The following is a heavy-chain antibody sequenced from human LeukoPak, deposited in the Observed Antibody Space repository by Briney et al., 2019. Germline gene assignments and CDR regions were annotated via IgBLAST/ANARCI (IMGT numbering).Heavy chain of an antibody. D-gene: IGHD6-13*01. CDR3: ARAPGYRSFLDH. J-gene: IGHJ4*02. CDR1: GFTFSSYE. V-gene: IGHV3-48*03. CDR2: ISSSGSTI. Sequence: GGSLRLSCAASGFTFSSYEMNWVRQAPGKGLEWVSYISSSGSTIYYADSLKGRFTISRDNAKNSLYLQMNSLRAEDTAVYYCARAPGYRSFLDHWGQGTLVTVSS.